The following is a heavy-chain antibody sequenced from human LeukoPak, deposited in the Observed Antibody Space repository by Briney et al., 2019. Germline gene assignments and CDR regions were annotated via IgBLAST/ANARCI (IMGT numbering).Heavy chain of an antibody. CDR2: IYTSGRT. D-gene: IGHD2-2*01. CDR1: GGSISTYY. J-gene: IGHJ3*01. CDR3: ARDRHCTSTSCHSDAFYV. V-gene: IGHV4-4*07. Sequence: SETLSLTCTVSGGSISTYYFSWIRQPAGKGLEWIGRIYTSGRTDYNPSLKSRVTMSVDTSKNQFSLKLSSVTAADTAVYYCARDRHCTSTSCHSDAFYVWNQGILVSVSS.